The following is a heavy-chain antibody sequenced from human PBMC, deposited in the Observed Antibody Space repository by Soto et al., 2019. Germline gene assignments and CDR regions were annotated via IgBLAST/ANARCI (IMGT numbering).Heavy chain of an antibody. J-gene: IGHJ4*02. CDR2: INPSGGST. D-gene: IGHD6-13*01. V-gene: IGHV1-46*01. CDR1: GYTFTSYY. CDR3: ARGSFAHYSSKNEDFDY. Sequence: QVQLVQSGAEVKKPGASVKVSCKASGYTFTSYYMHWVRQAPGQGLEWMGIINPSGGSTSYAQKCRGRVTMTRDTPTSTFNMELSSLRSEDTAVYYCARGSFAHYSSKNEDFDYWGQGTLVTVSS.